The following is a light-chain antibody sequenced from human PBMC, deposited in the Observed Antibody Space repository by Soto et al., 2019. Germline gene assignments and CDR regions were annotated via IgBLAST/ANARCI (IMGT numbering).Light chain of an antibody. Sequence: QSVLTQPASVSGSPGQSITISCTGTSSDVGGYNYVSWYQHHPGKAPKLMIYEVSNRPSGVSNRFSGSKSGNTASLTISGLLAEDEADYYCSSYTSSTTPVVFGGGTELTVL. CDR2: EVS. V-gene: IGLV2-14*01. CDR1: SSDVGGYNY. CDR3: SSYTSSTTPVV. J-gene: IGLJ2*01.